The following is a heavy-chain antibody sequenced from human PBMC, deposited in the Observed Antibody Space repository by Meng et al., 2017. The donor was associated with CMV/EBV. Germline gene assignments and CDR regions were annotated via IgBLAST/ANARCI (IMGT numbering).Heavy chain of an antibody. CDR2: INSDGSST. V-gene: IGHV3-74*01. Sequence: GASLKISCAASGFTFSSYWMHWVRPAPGKGLVWVSRINSDGSSTSYADSVKGRFTISRDNAKNTLYLQMNSLRAEDTAVYYCARDLPLDGMDVWGQGTTVTVSS. CDR1: GFTFSSYW. CDR3: ARDLPLDGMDV. J-gene: IGHJ6*02.